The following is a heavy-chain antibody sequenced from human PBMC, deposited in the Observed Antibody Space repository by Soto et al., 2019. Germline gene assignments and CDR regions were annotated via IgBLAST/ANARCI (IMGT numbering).Heavy chain of an antibody. J-gene: IGHJ4*02. CDR3: ARYRDYGDYGYFDS. CDR1: GSCASGRIYY. V-gene: IGHV4-61*01. Sequence: ETLSLTFTFSGSCASGRIYYWTWIRQPPGKGLEWIGYIYNTKTTNYNASLRSRVTISVDTSKNQFSLRLTSVTAADTAVYYCARYRDYGDYGYFDSWRQGNLVTVSA. D-gene: IGHD4-17*01. CDR2: IYNTKTT.